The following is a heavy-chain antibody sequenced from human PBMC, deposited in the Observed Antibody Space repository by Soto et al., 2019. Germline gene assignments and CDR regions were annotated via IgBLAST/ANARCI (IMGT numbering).Heavy chain of an antibody. CDR3: TTSDFDFDWLFPFDS. D-gene: IGHD3-9*01. CDR2: IKSKTDGGTT. J-gene: IGHJ4*02. CDR1: GFTFSNAW. V-gene: IGHV3-15*01. Sequence: EVQLVESGGGLVKTGGSLRLSCAASGFTFSNAWMSWVRQAPGKGLEWVGRIKSKTDGGTTDYAAPVKGRFTISRDDSKNTLYLQMNSLKTEDTAVYYCTTSDFDFDWLFPFDSWGQGTLVTVSS.